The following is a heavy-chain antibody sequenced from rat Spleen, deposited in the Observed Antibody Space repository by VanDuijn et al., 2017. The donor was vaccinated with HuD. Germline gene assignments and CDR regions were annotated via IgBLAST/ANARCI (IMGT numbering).Heavy chain of an antibody. CDR2: IWSGGST. Sequence: QVQLKESGPGLVQPSQTLSLTCTVSGFSLSNYGVSWVRQPLGKGLEWIAAIWSGGSTYYNSALKSRLSISRDTSKSQVFLKVNNLQTEDTAMYFCATQHYYEGYYRDYWGQGVMVTVSS. J-gene: IGHJ2*01. CDR3: ATQHYYEGYYRDY. V-gene: IGHV2S8*01. CDR1: GFSLSNYG. D-gene: IGHD1-12*03.